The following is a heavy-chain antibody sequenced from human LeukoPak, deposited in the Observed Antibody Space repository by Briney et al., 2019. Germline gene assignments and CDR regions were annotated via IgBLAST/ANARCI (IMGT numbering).Heavy chain of an antibody. Sequence: SETLSLTCTVSLGSMSRYSWSWIRQPPGTELEWIGDIYYNGSTNYNPSLKSRVTISVDTSKNQFSLKLKSVTAADTVVYYCARANNYGDFELRGFRYFDLWGRGSLVTLSS. J-gene: IGHJ2*01. D-gene: IGHD4-17*01. CDR1: LGSMSRYS. CDR2: IYYNGST. CDR3: ARANNYGDFELRGFRYFDL. V-gene: IGHV4-59*08.